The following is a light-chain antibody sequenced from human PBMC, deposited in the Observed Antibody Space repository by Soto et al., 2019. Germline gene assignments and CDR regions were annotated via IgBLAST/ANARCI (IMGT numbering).Light chain of an antibody. CDR2: LGS. CDR1: QSLLHSNGYNY. CDR3: IEALQSPHT. Sequence: DIVMTQSPLSLPVTPGEPASISCRSSQSLLHSNGYNYLDWYLQKPGQSPQLLIYLGSSRASGVPARCSGSGFCTSFTLKTSRVEAEDVGVYYCIEALQSPHTCGGGTKVEIK. J-gene: IGKJ4*01. V-gene: IGKV2-28*01.